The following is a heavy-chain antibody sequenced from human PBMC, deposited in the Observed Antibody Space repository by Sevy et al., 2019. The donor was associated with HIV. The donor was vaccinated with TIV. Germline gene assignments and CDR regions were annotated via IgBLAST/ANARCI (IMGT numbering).Heavy chain of an antibody. D-gene: IGHD3-10*01. V-gene: IGHV1-24*01. CDR2: FDPEDGET. CDR1: GCTLTELS. CDR3: ATSYGSGSLPFDY. Sequence: ASVKVSCKVSGCTLTELSMHWVRQAPGKGLEWMGGFDPEDGETIYAQKFQGRVTMTEDTSTDTAYMELSSLRSEDTAVYYCATSYGSGSLPFDYWGQGTLVTVSS. J-gene: IGHJ4*02.